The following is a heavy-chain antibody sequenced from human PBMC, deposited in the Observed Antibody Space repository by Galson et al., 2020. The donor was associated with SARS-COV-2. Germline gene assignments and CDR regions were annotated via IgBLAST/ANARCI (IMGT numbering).Heavy chain of an antibody. CDR3: LRLAGDGGGIIDP. Sequence: GGSLRLSCAASGFTFSDSAMHWVRQASGKGLEWVGRIRTKANNYATSYAASVKGRFTISRDDSKNTAWLQMNGLTTDDTAVYYCLRLAGDGGGIIDPWGQGTLVTVSS. D-gene: IGHD2-21*01. V-gene: IGHV3-73*01. CDR1: GFTFSDSA. J-gene: IGHJ5*02. CDR2: IRTKANNYAT.